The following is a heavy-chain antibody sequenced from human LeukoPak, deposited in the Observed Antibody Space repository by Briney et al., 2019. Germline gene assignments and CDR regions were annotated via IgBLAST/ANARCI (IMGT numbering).Heavy chain of an antibody. Sequence: SETLSLTCAVYGGSFSGYYWSWIRQPPGKGLEWIGEINHSGSTNYNPSLKSRVTISVDTSKNQFSLKLSSVTAADTAVYYCARGVTYYYDSSGYSLWGQGTLVTVSS. V-gene: IGHV4-34*01. CDR2: INHSGST. CDR1: GGSFSGYY. J-gene: IGHJ4*02. CDR3: ARGVTYYYDSSGYSL. D-gene: IGHD3-22*01.